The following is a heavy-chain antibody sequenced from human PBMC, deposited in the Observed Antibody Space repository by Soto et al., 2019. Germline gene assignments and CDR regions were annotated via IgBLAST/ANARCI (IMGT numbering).Heavy chain of an antibody. Sequence: HPGGSLRLSCAASGFTFSSYAMSWVRQAPGKGLEWVSAISGSGGSTYYADSVKGRFTISRDNSKNTLYLQMNSLRAEDTAVYYCAKALAVAMVPAAIGGGMDVWGQGTTVTVSS. J-gene: IGHJ6*02. V-gene: IGHV3-23*01. CDR3: AKALAVAMVPAAIGGGMDV. CDR2: ISGSGGST. D-gene: IGHD2-2*01. CDR1: GFTFSSYA.